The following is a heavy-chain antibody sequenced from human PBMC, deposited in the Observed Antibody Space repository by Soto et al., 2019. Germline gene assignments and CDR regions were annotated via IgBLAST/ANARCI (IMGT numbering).Heavy chain of an antibody. CDR1: GYTFTSYD. CDR2: MSPNTGTI. V-gene: IGHV1-8*01. Sequence: ASVKVSCKASGYTFTSYDINWVRQATGQWPEWMGWMSPNTGTIVYAQKFQGRVTMTRNTSTSTASMTLSSLRSEDTAVYYCARDRPGRKTYEAVDIWGQGTTVTV. CDR3: ARDRPGRKTYEAVDI. J-gene: IGHJ3*02. D-gene: IGHD2-15*01.